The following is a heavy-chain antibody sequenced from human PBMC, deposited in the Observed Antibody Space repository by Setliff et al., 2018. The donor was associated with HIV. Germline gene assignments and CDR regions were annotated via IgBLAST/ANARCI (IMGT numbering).Heavy chain of an antibody. Sequence: GGSLRLSCAASRFIFSSYSMNWVRQAPGKGLEWVSSISSSTSYIFYADSVKGRFTISRDNAKNSLYLQMDSLRAEDTAVYYCAKDGTDYSDSSGYYFDYWGQGTLVTVSS. CDR1: RFIFSSYS. J-gene: IGHJ4*02. CDR3: AKDGTDYSDSSGYYFDY. CDR2: ISSSTSYI. V-gene: IGHV3-21*01. D-gene: IGHD3-22*01.